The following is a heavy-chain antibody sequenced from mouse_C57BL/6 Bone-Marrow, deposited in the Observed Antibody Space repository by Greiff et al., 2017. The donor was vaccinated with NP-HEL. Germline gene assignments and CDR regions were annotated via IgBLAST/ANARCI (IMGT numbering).Heavy chain of an antibody. CDR2: IYPRSGNT. D-gene: IGHD1-1*01. V-gene: IGHV1-81*01. CDR3: ARWVDYYGSRRGYFDV. Sequence: VQLQQSGAELARPGASVKLSCKASGYTFTSYGISWVKQRTGQGLEWIGEIYPRSGNTYYNEKFKGKATLTADKSSSTAYMELRSLTSEDSAVYCCARWVDYYGSRRGYFDVWGTGTTVTVSS. CDR1: GYTFTSYG. J-gene: IGHJ1*03.